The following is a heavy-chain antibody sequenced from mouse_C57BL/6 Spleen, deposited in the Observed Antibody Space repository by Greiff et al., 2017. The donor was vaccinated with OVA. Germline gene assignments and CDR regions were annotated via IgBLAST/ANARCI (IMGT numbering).Heavy chain of an antibody. Sequence: EVKLMESGPGMVKPSQSLSLTCTVTGYSITSGYDWHWIRPFPGNKLEWMGYISYSGSTNYNPSLKSRISITHDTSKNHFFLKLNSVTTEDTATYYCAREGDENWYFDVWGTGTTVTVSS. CDR2: ISYSGST. J-gene: IGHJ1*03. CDR1: GYSITSGYD. V-gene: IGHV3-1*01. CDR3: AREGDENWYFDV.